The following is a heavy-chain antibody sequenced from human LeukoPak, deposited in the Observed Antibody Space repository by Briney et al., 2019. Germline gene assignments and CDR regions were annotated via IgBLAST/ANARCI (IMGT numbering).Heavy chain of an antibody. CDR1: GDSVSSNSAA. Sequence: SQTLSLTCAISGDSVSSNSAAWNWIRQSPSRGLEWLGRTYYSSKWYNDYAVSVKSQITINPDTSKNQFSLQLNSVTPEDTAVYYCARAVRVGGSYFHYYYYYMDVWGKGTTVTVSS. D-gene: IGHD1-26*01. CDR2: TYYSSKWYN. CDR3: ARAVRVGGSYFHYYYYYMDV. J-gene: IGHJ6*03. V-gene: IGHV6-1*01.